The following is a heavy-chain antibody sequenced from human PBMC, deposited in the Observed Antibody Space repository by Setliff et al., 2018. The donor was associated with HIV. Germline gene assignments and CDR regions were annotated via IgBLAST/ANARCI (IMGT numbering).Heavy chain of an antibody. J-gene: IGHJ6*02. V-gene: IGHV1-3*01. D-gene: IGHD3-22*01. CDR2: ITADNGDT. CDR3: ARGDAIVIGSVYDMDV. CDR1: GYTFTNFA. Sequence: GASVKVSCKASGYTFTNFAIHWVRQAPGQRLEWMGWITADNGDTKYSQKFEGRVTITRDTSASTAYMELSSLRAEDTSVYYCARGDAIVIGSVYDMDVWGQGTPVTV.